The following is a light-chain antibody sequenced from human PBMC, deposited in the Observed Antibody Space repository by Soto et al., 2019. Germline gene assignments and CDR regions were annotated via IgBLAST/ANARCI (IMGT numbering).Light chain of an antibody. CDR3: QHYNNWLRGT. CDR1: QSIRST. V-gene: IGKV3-15*01. CDR2: GPS. J-gene: IGKJ2*02. Sequence: EIVMTQSPATLSVSPGESATLSCRASQSIRSTVAWYQQKPGQAPRLLIHGPSTRPTGIPARFSGSGSGTEFTLTIRSVQSEDFAVYYCQHYNNWLRGTFGQGTKLEIK.